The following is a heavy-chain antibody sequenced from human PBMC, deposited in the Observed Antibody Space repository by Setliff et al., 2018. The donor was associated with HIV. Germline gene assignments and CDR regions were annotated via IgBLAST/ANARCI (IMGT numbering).Heavy chain of an antibody. CDR3: ARWHPPYGFWEEDY. D-gene: IGHD3-10*01. Sequence: SSETLSLTCSVAGGSTTSGGYYWSWIRQHPGKGLEYIGYIYYSGSTYYNPSLKSRVTISVDTSKNQFSLKLKSVTAADTAVYYCARWHPPYGFWEEDYWGQGILVTVSS. CDR2: IYYSGST. J-gene: IGHJ4*02. CDR1: GGSTTSGGYY. V-gene: IGHV4-31*03.